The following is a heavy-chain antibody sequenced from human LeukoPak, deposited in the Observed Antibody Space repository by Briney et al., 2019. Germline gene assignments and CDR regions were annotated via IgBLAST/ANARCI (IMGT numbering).Heavy chain of an antibody. J-gene: IGHJ4*02. CDR3: ARTLPSLLWFGELYY. CDR1: GGTFSSYA. Sequence: SVKVSCKASGGTFSSYAISCVRQAPGQGLEWMGGIIPIFGTANYAQKFQGRVTITADESTSTAYMELSSLRSEDTAVYYCARTLPSLLWFGELYYWGQGTLVTVSS. CDR2: IIPIFGTA. D-gene: IGHD3-10*01. V-gene: IGHV1-69*01.